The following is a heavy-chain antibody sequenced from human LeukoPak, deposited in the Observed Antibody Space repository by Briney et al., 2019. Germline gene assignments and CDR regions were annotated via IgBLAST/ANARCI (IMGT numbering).Heavy chain of an antibody. D-gene: IGHD1-14*01. CDR3: ARYTPVHFYYSRDV. Sequence: PSETLSFKSSVLTFTISAFQWVRHRQPPGKGLEWFGYVFHTGSTDYSPSLKSRVTISVETSKNQFSLRLTTVTAAEPRVYYSARYTPVHFYYSRDVRGQGTTVTVSS. CDR1: TFTISAFQ. V-gene: IGHV4-59*01. J-gene: IGHJ6*02. CDR2: VFHTGST.